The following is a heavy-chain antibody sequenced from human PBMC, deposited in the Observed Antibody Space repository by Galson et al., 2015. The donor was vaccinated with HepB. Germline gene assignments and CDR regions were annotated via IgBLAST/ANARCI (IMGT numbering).Heavy chain of an antibody. J-gene: IGHJ5*02. CDR1: GYTFSTYS. Sequence: SVKVSCKASGYTFSTYSITWVRQAPGQGLEWMGWISPDNRNTNYARKVQGRVTMTTDISTSTAYMELRSLRSDDTAVYYCARGGFGVGVGATQNNWFDPWGQGTLVTVSS. CDR2: ISPDNRNT. V-gene: IGHV1-18*04. D-gene: IGHD2-15*01. CDR3: ARGGFGVGVGATQNNWFDP.